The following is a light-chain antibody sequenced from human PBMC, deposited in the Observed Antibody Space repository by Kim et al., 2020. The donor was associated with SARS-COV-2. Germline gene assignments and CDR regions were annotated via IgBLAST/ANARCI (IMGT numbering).Light chain of an antibody. J-gene: IGLJ3*02. CDR2: KDH. Sequence: GQRVTISCSGSSSNIGSNYVHWYQQRPGTAPQLLIYKDHHRPSGVPDRFSGSKSGTSGSLAISGLRSDDEADYYCAAWDDSLRGWVFGGGTQLTVL. CDR1: SSNIGSNY. V-gene: IGLV1-47*01. CDR3: AAWDDSLRGWV.